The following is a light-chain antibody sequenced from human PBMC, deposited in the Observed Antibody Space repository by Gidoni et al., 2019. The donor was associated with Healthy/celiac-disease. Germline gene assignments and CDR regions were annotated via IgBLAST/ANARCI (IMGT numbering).Light chain of an antibody. CDR3: QQYNSYPYT. Sequence: QMTHSPSTLSASVGDRVTITCRASQSISSWLAWYQQKPGKAPKRLIYKASSLESGVPSRFSGSGSGTEVTLTISSLQPDDFATYYCQQYNSYPYTFGQGTKLEIK. V-gene: IGKV1-5*03. J-gene: IGKJ2*01. CDR1: QSISSW. CDR2: KAS.